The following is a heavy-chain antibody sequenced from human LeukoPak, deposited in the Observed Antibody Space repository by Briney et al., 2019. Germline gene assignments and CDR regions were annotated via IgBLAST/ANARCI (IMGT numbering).Heavy chain of an antibody. Sequence: SETLSLTCTVSGGSISSYYWSWIRQPAGKGLQWIGRIHTSGSTDYNPSLGSRVTMSVDTSMNQFSLKLSSVTAADTAVYYCAREGSMTARPFVSIDYWGQGTLVTVSS. CDR1: GGSISSYY. CDR2: IHTSGST. CDR3: AREGSMTARPFVSIDY. J-gene: IGHJ4*02. D-gene: IGHD6-6*01. V-gene: IGHV4-4*07.